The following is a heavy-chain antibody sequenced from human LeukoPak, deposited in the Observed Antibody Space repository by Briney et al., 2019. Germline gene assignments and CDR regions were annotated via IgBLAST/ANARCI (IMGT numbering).Heavy chain of an antibody. CDR3: ARVGKDSSGLDY. V-gene: IGHV4-59*01. D-gene: IGHD3-22*01. CDR2: IYYSGST. J-gene: IGHJ4*02. Sequence: SETLSLTCTVSGGSISSYYWSWIRQPPGKGLEWIGYIYYSGSTNYNPSLKSRVTISVDTSKNQFSLKLSSVTAADTAVYYCARVGKDSSGLDYWGQGTLVTVSS. CDR1: GGSISSYY.